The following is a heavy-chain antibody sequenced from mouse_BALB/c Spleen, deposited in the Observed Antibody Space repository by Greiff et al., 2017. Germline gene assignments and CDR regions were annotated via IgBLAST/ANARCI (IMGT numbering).Heavy chain of an antibody. Sequence: VQLKESGAELVKPGASVKLSCTASGFNIKDTYMHWVKQRPEQGLEWIGRIDPANGNTKYDPKFQGKATITADTSSNTAYLQLSSLTSEDTAVYYCASIYYGNYVRAYWGQGTLVTVSA. CDR1: GFNIKDTY. D-gene: IGHD2-1*01. CDR2: IDPANGNT. CDR3: ASIYYGNYVRAY. J-gene: IGHJ3*01. V-gene: IGHV14-3*02.